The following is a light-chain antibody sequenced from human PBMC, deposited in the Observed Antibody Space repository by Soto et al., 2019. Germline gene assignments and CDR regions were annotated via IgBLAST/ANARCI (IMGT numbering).Light chain of an antibody. Sequence: QSALTQPPSASGSPGQSVNVSCNGTSSDVGGYNYVSWYQQHPGKAPKLMIYEVSKRPSGVPDRFSGSKSGNTASLTVSGLRAEDEADYYCSSYAGSNNLVFGGGTKVTVL. CDR2: EVS. J-gene: IGLJ2*01. CDR3: SSYAGSNNLV. V-gene: IGLV2-8*01. CDR1: SSDVGGYNY.